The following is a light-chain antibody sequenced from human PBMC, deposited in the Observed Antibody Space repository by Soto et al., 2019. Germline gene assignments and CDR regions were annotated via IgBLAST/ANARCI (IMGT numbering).Light chain of an antibody. CDR2: GNS. CDR1: SSNIGAGYD. J-gene: IGLJ1*01. CDR3: QSYDISLSGYV. Sequence: QSVLTQPPSVSGAPGQRVTISCTGSSSNIGAGYDVHWYQQLPGTAPKLLIYGNSNRPSGVPDRFSGSKSGTSASLAITGLQAEDEEDYYCQSYDISLSGYVFGTGTKLTVL. V-gene: IGLV1-40*01.